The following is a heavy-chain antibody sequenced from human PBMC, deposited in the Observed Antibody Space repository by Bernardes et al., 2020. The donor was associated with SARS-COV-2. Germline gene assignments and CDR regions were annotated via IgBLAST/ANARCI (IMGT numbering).Heavy chain of an antibody. CDR3: GRRMATSWGIDY. CDR1: GFTVSSSY. J-gene: IGHJ4*02. D-gene: IGHD2-2*01. V-gene: IGHV3-66*02. Sequence: GGSLRLSRAASGFTVSSSYMTWVRQAPGKGLEWVSVIYRGGSTYYEDSVKGRFTISRDSSKNTLYLQMNSLRAEDTAVFYCGRRMATSWGIDYWGQGTLVTVSS. CDR2: IYRGGST.